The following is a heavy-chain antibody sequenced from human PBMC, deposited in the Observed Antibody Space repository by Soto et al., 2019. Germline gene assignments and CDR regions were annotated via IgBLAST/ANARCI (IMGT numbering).Heavy chain of an antibody. CDR2: FYDLDGT. CDR1: GLTVSGKKY. D-gene: IGHD4-4*01. CDR3: ATWHLQEHAYDV. V-gene: IGHV3-53*01. J-gene: IGHJ3*01. Sequence: GGSLRLSCAVSGLTVSGKKYVAWVRQAPGKGLEWVSGFYDLDGTYYADSLKGRFTTSGDSSRTIVYLQMNGLRPEDTAVYYCATWHLQEHAYDVWGQGTTVTVSS.